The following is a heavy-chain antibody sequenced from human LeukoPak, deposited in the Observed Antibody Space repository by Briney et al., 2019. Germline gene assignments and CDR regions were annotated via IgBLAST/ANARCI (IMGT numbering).Heavy chain of an antibody. J-gene: IGHJ4*02. D-gene: IGHD6-19*01. Sequence: GESLKIPCKGSGYSFTSYWIGWVRQMPGKGLEWMGIIYPGDSDTRYSPSFQDQVTLSADKSISTAYLQSNSLKASATAMNYCARQRSGWSEIDDWGQGTLVTVSS. V-gene: IGHV5-51*01. CDR3: ARQRSGWSEIDD. CDR2: IYPGDSDT. CDR1: GYSFTSYW.